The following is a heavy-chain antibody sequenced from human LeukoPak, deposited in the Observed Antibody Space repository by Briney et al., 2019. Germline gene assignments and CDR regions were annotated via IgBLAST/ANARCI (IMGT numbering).Heavy chain of an antibody. CDR1: GFTFSSYE. CDR2: ISSSGSTI. J-gene: IGHJ6*03. V-gene: IGHV3-48*03. Sequence: GGSLRLSCAASGFTFSSYERNWVRQAPGKGLEWGPYISSSGSTIYYADSVKGRFTISRDNAKNSLYLQMNSLRAEDTAVYYCARLPLNLYYYYMDVWGKGTTVTVSS. CDR3: ARLPLNLYYYYMDV. D-gene: IGHD1-7*01.